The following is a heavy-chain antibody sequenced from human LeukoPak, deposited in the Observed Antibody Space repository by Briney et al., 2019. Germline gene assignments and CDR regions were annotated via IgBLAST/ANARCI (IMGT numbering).Heavy chain of an antibody. CDR3: ARHRIGSRAFDI. CDR2: IYSSGSG. CDR1: GGSISNYF. J-gene: IGHJ3*02. V-gene: IGHV4-59*08. Sequence: SETLSLTCTVSGGSISNYFWSWIRQPPGKGLEWIGYIYSSGSGNYNPSLKSRVTISVDTSKNQFSLKLPSVTAADTAVYYCARHRIGSRAFDIWGQGTMVTVSS. D-gene: IGHD3-10*01.